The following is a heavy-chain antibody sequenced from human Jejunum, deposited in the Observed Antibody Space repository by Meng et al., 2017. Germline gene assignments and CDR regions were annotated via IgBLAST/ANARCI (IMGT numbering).Heavy chain of an antibody. CDR3: GRGSRGDY. V-gene: IGHV3-7*01. CDR2: INQDGSES. D-gene: IGHD3-10*01. J-gene: IGHJ4*02. Sequence: GESLKISCAASGFTLSSYWMSWVRRAPGKGLEWVANINQDGSESYYVDSVKGRFTISRDNAKNSLYLQMNSLRAEDTAVYYCGRGSRGDYWGQGTLVTVSS. CDR1: GFTLSSYW.